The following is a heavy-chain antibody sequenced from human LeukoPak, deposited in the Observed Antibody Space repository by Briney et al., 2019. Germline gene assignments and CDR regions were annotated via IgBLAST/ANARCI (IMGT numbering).Heavy chain of an antibody. CDR1: GFTFSSYA. D-gene: IGHD4/OR15-4a*01. CDR2: ISGSGGST. J-gene: IGHJ4*02. CDR3: AKDRSSPFLGDYGEEDY. V-gene: IGHV3-23*01. Sequence: GGSLRLSCAASGFTFSSYAMSWVRQAPGEGLEWVSAISGSGGSTYYADSVKGRFTISRDNSKNTLYLQMNSLRAEDTAVYYCAKDRSSPFLGDYGEEDYWGQGTLVTVSS.